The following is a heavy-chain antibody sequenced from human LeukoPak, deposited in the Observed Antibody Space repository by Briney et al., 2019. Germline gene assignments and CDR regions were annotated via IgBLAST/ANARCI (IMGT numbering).Heavy chain of an antibody. D-gene: IGHD3-10*02. V-gene: IGHV3-20*04. CDR2: INWNGGST. Sequence: PGGSLRLSCAASGFTFDDYGMSWVRQAPGKGLEWVSGINWNGGSTGYADSVKGRFTISRDNAKNSLYLQMNSLRAEDTAVYYCAELDITMIGGVWGKGTTVTISS. J-gene: IGHJ6*04. CDR1: GFTFDDYG. CDR3: AELDITMIGGV.